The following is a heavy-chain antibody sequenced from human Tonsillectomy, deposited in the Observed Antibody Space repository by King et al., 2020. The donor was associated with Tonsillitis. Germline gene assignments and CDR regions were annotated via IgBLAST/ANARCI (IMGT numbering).Heavy chain of an antibody. V-gene: IGHV3-33*01. CDR3: ARGDDYIPLDY. Sequence: VQLVESGGGAVQPGRSLRLSCAASGFTFSKWGMHWVRQAPGKGLEWGAVIWYDGSNKNYAASVKGRFTISRDNSNNTLYLQLNSLRAEDTAVYYCARGDDYIPLDYWGQGTLVAVSS. CDR2: IWYDGSNK. J-gene: IGHJ4*02. CDR1: GFTFSKWG. D-gene: IGHD4-11*01.